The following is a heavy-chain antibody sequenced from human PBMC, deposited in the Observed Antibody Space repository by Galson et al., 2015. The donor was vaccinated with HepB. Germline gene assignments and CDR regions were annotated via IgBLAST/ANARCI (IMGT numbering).Heavy chain of an antibody. D-gene: IGHD2-2*01. CDR1: GYTFTSYY. Sequence: SVKVSCKASGYTFTSYYMHWVRQAPGQGLEWMGIINPSGGSTSYAQKFQGRVTMTRDTSTSTVYMELSSLRSEDTAVYYCARIQSSVGVVPAQPAFDIWGQGTMVTVSS. J-gene: IGHJ3*02. V-gene: IGHV1-46*01. CDR3: ARIQSSVGVVPAQPAFDI. CDR2: INPSGGST.